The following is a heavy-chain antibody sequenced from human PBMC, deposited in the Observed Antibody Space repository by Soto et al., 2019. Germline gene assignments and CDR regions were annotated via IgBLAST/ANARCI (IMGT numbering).Heavy chain of an antibody. CDR3: AKSPNFYCSSPNCYKYYFDY. D-gene: IGHD2-2*02. CDR1: GFTFNTYG. Sequence: PGGSLRLSCAASGFTFNTYGMHWVRQAPGKGLECVAVISYDGSDKFYADSVKGRFTISRDNSKNTLYLQMSSLRPEDTAIYYCAKSPNFYCSSPNCYKYYFDYWGQGTLVTVSS. J-gene: IGHJ4*02. CDR2: ISYDGSDK. V-gene: IGHV3-30*18.